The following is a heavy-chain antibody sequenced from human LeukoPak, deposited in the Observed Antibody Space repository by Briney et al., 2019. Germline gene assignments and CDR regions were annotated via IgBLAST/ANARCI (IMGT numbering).Heavy chain of an antibody. CDR2: FVPVFGTP. Sequence: ASVKVSCKASGDTFSKYAITWVRQAPGQGLEWMGIFVPVFGTPIYAQKFQGRVTITTDESRTTAYMELSSLRSEDTALYYCASRYTTSRHFDWDVDYWGQGTLLTVSS. V-gene: IGHV1-69*05. J-gene: IGHJ4*02. D-gene: IGHD3-9*01. CDR1: GDTFSKYA. CDR3: ASRYTTSRHFDWDVDY.